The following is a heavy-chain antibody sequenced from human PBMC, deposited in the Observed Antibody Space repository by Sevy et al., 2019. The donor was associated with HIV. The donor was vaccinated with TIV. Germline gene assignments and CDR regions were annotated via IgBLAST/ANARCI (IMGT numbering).Heavy chain of an antibody. J-gene: IGHJ6*02. CDR1: GFTFSNAW. CDR2: IKSKTDGGTT. CDR3: TTVGSFGAGVALVPAPKGMDV. V-gene: IGHV3-15*07. D-gene: IGHD2-2*01. Sequence: GGSLRLSCAASGFTFSNAWVNWVRQAPGKGLEWVGRIKSKTDGGTTDYAAPVKGRFTISRDDSKNTLYLQVNSLKTEDTAVYYCTTVGSFGAGVALVPAPKGMDVWGQGTTVTVSS.